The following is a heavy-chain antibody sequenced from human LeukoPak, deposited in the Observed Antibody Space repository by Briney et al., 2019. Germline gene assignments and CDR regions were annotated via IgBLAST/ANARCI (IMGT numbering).Heavy chain of an antibody. J-gene: IGHJ4*02. CDR3: AKDDGWVQYAN. Sequence: ASVKVSCKASGYTFTSYDINWVRQATGQGLEWMGWMNPNSGNTGYAQKFQGRVPITRNTSISTAYMELSSLRSEDTAVYYCAKDDGWVQYANWGQGTLVTVSS. D-gene: IGHD5-24*01. V-gene: IGHV1-8*03. CDR1: GYTFTSYD. CDR2: MNPNSGNT.